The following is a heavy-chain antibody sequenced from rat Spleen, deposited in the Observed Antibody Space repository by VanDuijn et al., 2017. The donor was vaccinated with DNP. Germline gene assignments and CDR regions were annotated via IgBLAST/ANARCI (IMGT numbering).Heavy chain of an antibody. Sequence: EVQLVESGGGLVQPGRSLKLSCAASGLTFSDYNMAWVRQAPKKGLEWVATISAGGGFTYYRDSVKGRFTVSRDDARSTLYLQMDSLRSEETATYYCARVQLGYDTYYFDYWGQGVMVTVSS. CDR1: GLTFSDYN. CDR2: ISAGGGFT. D-gene: IGHD2-1*01. CDR3: ARVQLGYDTYYFDY. V-gene: IGHV5-7*01. J-gene: IGHJ2*01.